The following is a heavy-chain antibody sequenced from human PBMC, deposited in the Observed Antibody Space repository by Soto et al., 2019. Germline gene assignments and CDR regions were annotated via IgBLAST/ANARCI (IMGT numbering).Heavy chain of an antibody. J-gene: IGHJ5*02. CDR2: LIPIFGSA. Sequence: QVQLVQSGAEVKKPGSSVKVSCKASGGTFSNYAITWVRQAPGQGLEWLGRLIPIFGSANYAQKFQGRVTMTADESTTTAYTELSSLRSDDTAVYYCAKDGGKDGYFGDWFDPWVQGTLVIVSS. CDR1: GGTFSNYA. V-gene: IGHV1-69*15. CDR3: AKDGGKDGYFGDWFDP. D-gene: IGHD5-12*01.